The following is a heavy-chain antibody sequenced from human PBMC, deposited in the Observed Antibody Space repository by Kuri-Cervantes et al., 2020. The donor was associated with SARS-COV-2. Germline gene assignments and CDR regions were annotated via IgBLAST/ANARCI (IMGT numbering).Heavy chain of an antibody. CDR3: AREGYSSSSDLDY. CDR1: GFTFSSYD. Sequence: GESLKISCAASGFTFSSYDMNWVRQAPGKGLEWVSYISSSGSTIYYADSVKGRFTISRDNAKNSLYLQMNSLRAEDTAVYYCAREGYSSSSDLDYWGQGTLVTVSS. D-gene: IGHD6-6*01. V-gene: IGHV3-48*03. J-gene: IGHJ4*02. CDR2: ISSSGSTI.